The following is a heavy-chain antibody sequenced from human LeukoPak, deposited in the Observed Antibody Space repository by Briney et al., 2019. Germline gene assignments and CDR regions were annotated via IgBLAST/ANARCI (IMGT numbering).Heavy chain of an antibody. CDR1: GYSLSSGYY. V-gene: IGHV4-38-2*02. CDR2: IYHSGST. CDR3: ARDRSWSSGLYFDY. Sequence: SETLSLTCAVSGYSLSSGYYWGWIRQPPGKGLEWIGSIYHSGSTYYNPSLKSRVTISVDTSKNQFSLKLSSVTAADTAVYYCARDRSWSSGLYFDYWGRGTLVTVSS. D-gene: IGHD6-19*01. J-gene: IGHJ4*02.